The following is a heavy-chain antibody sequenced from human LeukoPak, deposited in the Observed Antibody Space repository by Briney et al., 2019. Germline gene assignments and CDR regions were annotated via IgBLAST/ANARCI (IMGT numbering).Heavy chain of an antibody. D-gene: IGHD3-10*01. Sequence: SETLSLTCTVSGGSISSGGYYWSWIRQHPGKGLEWIGYIYYSGSTYYNPSLKSRVTISVDTSKNQFSLKLSPVTAADTAVYYCARSTMGTLDYWGQGTLVTVSS. J-gene: IGHJ4*02. CDR1: GGSISSGGYY. CDR2: IYYSGST. CDR3: ARSTMGTLDY. V-gene: IGHV4-31*03.